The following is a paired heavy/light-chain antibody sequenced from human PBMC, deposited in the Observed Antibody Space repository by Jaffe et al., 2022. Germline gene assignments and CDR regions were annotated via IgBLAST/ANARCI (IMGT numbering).Light chain of an antibody. CDR1: QSISSW. CDR3: QQYNSYTYT. V-gene: IGKV1-5*03. J-gene: IGKJ2*01. CDR2: KAS. Sequence: DIQMTQSPSTLSASVGDRVTITCRASQSISSWLAWYQQKPGKAPKLLIYKASSLESGVPSRFSGSGSGTEFTLTISSLQPDDFATYYCQQYNSYTYTFGQGTKLEIK.
Heavy chain of an antibody. J-gene: IGHJ6*03. CDR1: GGSFSGYY. V-gene: IGHV4-34*01. CDR3: ARGRITTRWGSPNFYYYYYMDV. CDR2: INHSGST. D-gene: IGHD3-10*01. Sequence: QVQLQQWGAGLLKPSETLSLTCAVYGGSFSGYYWSWIRQPPGKGLEWIGEINHSGSTNYNPSLKSRVTISVDTSKNQFSLKLSSVTAADTAVYYCARGRITTRWGSPNFYYYYYMDVWGKGTTVTVSS.